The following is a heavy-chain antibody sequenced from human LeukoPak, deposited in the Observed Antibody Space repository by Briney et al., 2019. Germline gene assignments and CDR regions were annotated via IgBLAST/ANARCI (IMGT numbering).Heavy chain of an antibody. D-gene: IGHD1-26*01. CDR3: AKRYGSYYRAFDI. J-gene: IGHJ3*02. CDR1: GYTFTSYD. CDR2: MNPNSGNT. V-gene: IGHV1-8*01. Sequence: ASVKVSCKGSGYTFTSYDINWVRQATGQGLEWMGWMNPNSGNTGYAQKFQGRVTMTRNTSISTAYMELSSLRSEDTAVYYCAKRYGSYYRAFDIWGQGTMVTVSS.